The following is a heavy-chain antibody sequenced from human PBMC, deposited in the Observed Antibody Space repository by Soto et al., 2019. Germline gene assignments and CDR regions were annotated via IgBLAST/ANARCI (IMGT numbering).Heavy chain of an antibody. J-gene: IGHJ3*02. D-gene: IGHD3-16*02. Sequence: EVQLVESGGGLVQPGGSLKLSCAASGFTVSGSAVHWVRQASGKGLEWVGRIRSKANSYATAYAASVKGRFTISRDDSKNTAYLQLNSLKTEETAVYSGTSHLGELSFPRAFAIWGQGTMVTVSS. CDR3: TSHLGELSFPRAFAI. CDR1: GFTVSGSA. CDR2: IRSKANSYAT. V-gene: IGHV3-73*01.